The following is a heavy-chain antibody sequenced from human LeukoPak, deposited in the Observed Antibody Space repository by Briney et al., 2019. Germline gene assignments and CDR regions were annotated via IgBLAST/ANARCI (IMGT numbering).Heavy chain of an antibody. D-gene: IGHD2-15*01. V-gene: IGHV1-69*13. CDR1: GYTFTGYY. CDR3: ARETCGSCEKGAWFDP. J-gene: IGHJ5*02. CDR2: IIPIFGTA. Sequence: VASVKVSCKASGYTFTGYYMHWVRQAPGQGLEWMGGIIPIFGTAIYAQKFQGRVTITADESTSTAYMELSSLRSEDTAVYYCARETCGSCEKGAWFDPWGQGTLVTVSS.